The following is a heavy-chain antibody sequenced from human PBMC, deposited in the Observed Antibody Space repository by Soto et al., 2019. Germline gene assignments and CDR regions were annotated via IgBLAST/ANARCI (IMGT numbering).Heavy chain of an antibody. D-gene: IGHD3-9*01. CDR1: GGTFSSYA. J-gene: IGHJ5*02. CDR2: IIPIFGTA. Sequence: GASVKVSCKASGGTFSSYAISWVRQAPGQGLEWMGGIIPIFGTANYAQKFQGRVTITADKSTSTAYMELSSLRSEDTAVYYCAITIFGAGSGSLINWLDPWGQGTLVTVSS. V-gene: IGHV1-69*06. CDR3: AITIFGAGSGSLINWLDP.